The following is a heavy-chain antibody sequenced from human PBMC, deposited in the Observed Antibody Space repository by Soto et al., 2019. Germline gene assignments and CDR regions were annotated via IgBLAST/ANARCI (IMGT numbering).Heavy chain of an antibody. Sequence: SDTLSLTFSVSGAVVTSVENYWSWVRQPPGKGLEWLGYIYDSGVTSYTPALKSRVNLSLDRPNNQVSLKLRSVTAADTAVYFCVRDLAHGYTGNXWGHGTLVTVSX. CDR1: GAVVTSVENY. CDR3: VRDLAHGYTGNX. V-gene: IGHV4-30-4*02. CDR2: IYDSGVT. D-gene: IGHD5-18*01. J-gene: IGHJ4*01.